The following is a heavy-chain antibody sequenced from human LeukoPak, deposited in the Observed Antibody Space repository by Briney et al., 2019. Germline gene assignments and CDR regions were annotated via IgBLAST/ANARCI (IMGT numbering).Heavy chain of an antibody. CDR2: IKQDGSEK. CDR3: ARDRAFYYGSGSYYGY. Sequence: PGGSLRLSCAASGFTFSSYWMSWVRQAPGKGLEWVANIKQDGSEKYYVDSVKGRFTISRDNAKNSLYLQMNSLRAEDTAVYYCARDRAFYYGSGSYYGYWGQGTLVTVSS. CDR1: GFTFSSYW. D-gene: IGHD3-10*01. J-gene: IGHJ4*02. V-gene: IGHV3-7*01.